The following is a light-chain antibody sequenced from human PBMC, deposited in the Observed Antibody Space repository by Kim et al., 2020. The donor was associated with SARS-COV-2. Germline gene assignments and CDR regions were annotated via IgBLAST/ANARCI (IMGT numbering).Light chain of an antibody. J-gene: IGLJ1*01. V-gene: IGLV3-19*01. CDR2: GKN. CDR3: NSRDSSGNHYV. Sequence: LGQTVRCTCQGDNLRSYYASWYQQKPGQAPVLVIYGKNNRPSGIPDRFSGSSSGNTASLTITGAQAEDEADYYCNSRDSSGNHYVFGTGTKVTVL. CDR1: NLRSYY.